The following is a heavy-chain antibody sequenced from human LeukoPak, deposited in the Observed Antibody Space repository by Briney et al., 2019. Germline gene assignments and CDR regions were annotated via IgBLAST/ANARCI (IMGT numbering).Heavy chain of an antibody. CDR3: AREADIVVVPAAIRRGYYADY. CDR1: GGTFSSYA. D-gene: IGHD2-2*01. J-gene: IGHJ4*02. V-gene: IGHV1-69*04. Sequence: SVNLSCKASGGTFSSYAISCVREARGQGLEWMGRIIPIFGIANYTQKFQGRVTFTADKSTSTAYMEMSSLRSDDTAVYYCAREADIVVVPAAIRRGYYADYWGQGTLVTVSS. CDR2: IIPIFGIA.